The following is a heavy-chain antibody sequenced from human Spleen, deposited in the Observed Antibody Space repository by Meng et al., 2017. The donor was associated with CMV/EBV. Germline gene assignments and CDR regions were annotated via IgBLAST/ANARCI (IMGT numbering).Heavy chain of an antibody. CDR3: ARGGVVVPAANYYYGMDV. V-gene: IGHV1-69*04. J-gene: IGHJ6*02. Sequence: SVKVSCKASGGTFSSYAISWVRQAPGQGLEWMGRIIPILGIANYAQKFQGRVTITADKSTSTAYMELSSLRSEDTAVYYCARGGVVVPAANYYYGMDVWGQGTTVTVSS. CDR1: GGTFSSYA. D-gene: IGHD2-2*01. CDR2: IIPILGIA.